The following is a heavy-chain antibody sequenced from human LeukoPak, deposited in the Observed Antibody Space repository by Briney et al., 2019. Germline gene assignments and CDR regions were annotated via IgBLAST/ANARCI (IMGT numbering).Heavy chain of an antibody. CDR2: ISGSGGSA. CDR3: AKELVVVVAATKNNWYDP. J-gene: IGHJ5*02. CDR1: GFTFSSYA. V-gene: IGHV3-23*01. Sequence: GGSLRLSCAASGFTFSSYAMSWVRQAPGKGLEWVSAISGSGGSAYYADSVKGRFTISRDNSKNTLYLQMNSLRAEDTAVYYCAKELVVVVAATKNNWYDPWGQGTLVTVSS. D-gene: IGHD2-15*01.